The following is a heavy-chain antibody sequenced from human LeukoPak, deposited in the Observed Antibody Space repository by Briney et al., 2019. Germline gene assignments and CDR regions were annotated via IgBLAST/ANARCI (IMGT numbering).Heavy chain of an antibody. CDR1: GLSFSSYG. CDR3: AKGSGWEMSYYYYYMDV. Sequence: GGSLRLSCAASGLSFSSYGMHWVRQAPGKGLEWVAFIQYDGSNKFYADSVKGRFTISRDNSKNTLYLQMNSLRPEDTAVYYCAKGSGWEMSYYYYYMDVWGKGTTVTISS. CDR2: IQYDGSNK. D-gene: IGHD1-26*01. V-gene: IGHV3-30*02. J-gene: IGHJ6*03.